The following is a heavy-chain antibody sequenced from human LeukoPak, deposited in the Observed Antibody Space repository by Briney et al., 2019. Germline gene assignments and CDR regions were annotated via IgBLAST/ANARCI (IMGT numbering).Heavy chain of an antibody. Sequence: GGSLRLSCAASGFTFSSYALHWDRQAPGKGLEWVAIISYDGTNKYYADSMKGRFTISRDNSKNTLYVQMNSLRAEDTAVYYCAREERYCSSTSCYDGFDPWGQGTLVTVSS. J-gene: IGHJ5*02. V-gene: IGHV3-30-3*01. CDR1: GFTFSSYA. CDR3: AREERYCSSTSCYDGFDP. D-gene: IGHD2-2*01. CDR2: ISYDGTNK.